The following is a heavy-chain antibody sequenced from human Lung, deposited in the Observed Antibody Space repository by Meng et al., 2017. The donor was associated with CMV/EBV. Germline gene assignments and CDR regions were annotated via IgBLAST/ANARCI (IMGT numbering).Heavy chain of an antibody. CDR3: ARDFKTRRGIFGTVSGGYYGMDA. D-gene: IGHD3-3*01. V-gene: IGHV1-69*10. CDR1: GGTFDNYA. J-gene: IGHJ6*02. Sequence: XVXVSXXAPGGTFDNYAISWVRQAPGQGLEWMGGINPILSMATYPQRFQGRVTITADKSTTTAYMELSSLRSEDTALYYCARDFKTRRGIFGTVSGGYYGMDAWGQGXTVTVSS. CDR2: INPILSMA.